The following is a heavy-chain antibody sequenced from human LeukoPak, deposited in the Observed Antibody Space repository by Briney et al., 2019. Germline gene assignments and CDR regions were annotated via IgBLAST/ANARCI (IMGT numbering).Heavy chain of an antibody. CDR1: GGSFSGYY. D-gene: IGHD2-2*01. Sequence: PSETLSLTCAVYGGSFSGYYWSWIRQPPGKGLEWIGEINHSGSTNYNPSLKSRVTISVDTSKNQFSLKLSSVTAADTAVYFCARGGHCSTTSCSNYDGMDVWGQGTTLTVSS. J-gene: IGHJ6*02. CDR2: INHSGST. CDR3: ARGGHCSTTSCSNYDGMDV. V-gene: IGHV4-34*01.